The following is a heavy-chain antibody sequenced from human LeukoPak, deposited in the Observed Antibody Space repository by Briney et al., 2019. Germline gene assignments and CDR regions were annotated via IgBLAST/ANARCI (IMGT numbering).Heavy chain of an antibody. CDR2: ITPVGSKK. D-gene: IGHD3-10*02. CDR3: ARAAYVGAFDI. V-gene: IGHV3-7*01. Sequence: PGGSLRLSCAASGFTFSDYWMTWVRQAPGKGLEWMANITPVGSKKDYELSLMGRITISRDNSKNSVFLQLNSLKVEDTAVYFCARAAYVGAFDIWGDGTLVTLSS. J-gene: IGHJ3*02. CDR1: GFTFSDYW.